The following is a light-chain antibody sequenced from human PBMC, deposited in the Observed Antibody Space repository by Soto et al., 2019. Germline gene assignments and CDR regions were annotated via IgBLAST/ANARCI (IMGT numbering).Light chain of an antibody. CDR3: CSFAGSGTGV. CDR1: SSDIGTYNL. V-gene: IGLV2-23*02. J-gene: IGLJ1*01. CDR2: EVN. Sequence: QSALTQPASVSGSPGQSIAISCTGTSSDIGTYNLVSWYQQHPGKAPKLMISEVNKPPSGVSNRFSGSKSGNTASLTISGLQTEDEADYYCCSFAGSGTGVFGTGTKVTVL.